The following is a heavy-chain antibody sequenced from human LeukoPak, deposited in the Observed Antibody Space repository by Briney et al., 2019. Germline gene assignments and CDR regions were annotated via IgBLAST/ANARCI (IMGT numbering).Heavy chain of an antibody. D-gene: IGHD2-2*01. J-gene: IGHJ6*03. Sequence: PGESLKISCKGSGYSFTSYWIGWVRQMPGKGLEWMGIIYPGDSDTRYSPSFQGQVTISADKSISTAYLQWSSLKASDTAMYYCARRYTVVVPAATMGSYYYYYYMDVWGKGTTVTVSS. CDR1: GYSFTSYW. V-gene: IGHV5-51*01. CDR2: IYPGDSDT. CDR3: ARRYTVVVPAATMGSYYYYYYMDV.